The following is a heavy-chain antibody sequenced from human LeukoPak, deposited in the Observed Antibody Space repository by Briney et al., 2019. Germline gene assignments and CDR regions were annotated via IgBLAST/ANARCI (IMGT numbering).Heavy chain of an antibody. CDR2: INHSGST. D-gene: IGHD3-10*01. Sequence: SETLSLTCAVFGGSLNDYYWSWVRQPPGKGLEWFGEINHSGSTNYNPSLKSRVTISVDTSKNQFSLKLSSVTAADTAVYFCASLHQFRGITVFDYWGQGTLVTVSS. J-gene: IGHJ4*02. V-gene: IGHV4-34*01. CDR1: GGSLNDYY. CDR3: ASLHQFRGITVFDY.